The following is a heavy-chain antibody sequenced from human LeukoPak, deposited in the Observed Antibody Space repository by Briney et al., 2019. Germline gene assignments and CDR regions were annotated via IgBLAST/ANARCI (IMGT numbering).Heavy chain of an antibody. V-gene: IGHV3-23*01. D-gene: IGHD3-3*01. J-gene: IGHJ4*02. Sequence: GGSLRLSCAASGFAFSSYAMSWVRQAPGKGLEWVSAISGSGGSTYYADSVKGPFTISRDNSKNTLYLQMNSLRAEDTAVYYCAKSTYDFWSGYYLYYFDYWGQGTLVTVSS. CDR3: AKSTYDFWSGYYLYYFDY. CDR1: GFAFSSYA. CDR2: ISGSGGST.